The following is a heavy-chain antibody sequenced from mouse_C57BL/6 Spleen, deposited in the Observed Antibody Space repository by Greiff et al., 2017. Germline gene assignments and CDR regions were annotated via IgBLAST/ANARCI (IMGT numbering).Heavy chain of an antibody. V-gene: IGHV1-15*01. D-gene: IGHD3-2*02. CDR1: GYTFTDYE. J-gene: IGHJ2*01. CDR3: TRTSSGYGGDY. Sequence: VPLQQSGAELVRPGASVTLSCKASGYTFTDYEMHWVKQTPVHGLEWIGAIDPETGGTASNQKFKGKAILNADTSSSPAYMELRSLTSADSAVDYCTRTSSGYGGDYWGQGTTLTVSS. CDR2: IDPETGGT.